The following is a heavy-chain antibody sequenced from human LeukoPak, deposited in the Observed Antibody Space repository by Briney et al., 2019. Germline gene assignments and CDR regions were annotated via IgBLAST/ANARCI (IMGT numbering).Heavy chain of an antibody. Sequence: ASVKVSFKAAGYTFTAYYIHWVRQAPGQGLEWMGWINPNSGGTNSAQKFQGRVTMTRDSSISTAYMEISRLTSDDTAVYHCARVGSITARKNYFDYWGQGTLVTVSS. V-gene: IGHV1-2*02. CDR2: INPNSGGT. J-gene: IGHJ4*02. CDR1: GYTFTAYY. D-gene: IGHD6-6*01. CDR3: ARVGSITARKNYFDY.